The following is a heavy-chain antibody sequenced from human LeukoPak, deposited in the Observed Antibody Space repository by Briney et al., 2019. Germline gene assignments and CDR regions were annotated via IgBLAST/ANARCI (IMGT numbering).Heavy chain of an antibody. Sequence: PGRSLRLSCAASGFTFNTYAMHWVRQAPGKGLEWVAIIWYDGSNKYYGDSVRGRFTISRDNSKNTLYLQMNSLRAEDTAVYYCGRGGCTGGNCKPYAYYATDVWGQGTTVTVSS. J-gene: IGHJ6*02. D-gene: IGHD2-15*01. CDR2: IWYDGSNK. CDR3: GRGGCTGGNCKPYAYYATDV. V-gene: IGHV3-33*01. CDR1: GFTFNTYA.